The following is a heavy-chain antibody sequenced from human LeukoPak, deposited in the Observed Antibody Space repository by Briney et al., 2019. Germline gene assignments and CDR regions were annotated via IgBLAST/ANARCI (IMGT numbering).Heavy chain of an antibody. CDR2: IYPGDSDT. Sequence: GEPLKISCKGSGYSFTSYWIGWVRQMPGKGLEWMGIIYPGDSDTRYSPSFQGQVTISADKSISTAYLQWSSLKASDTATYYCARSGYSSGWSFDPWGQGTLVTVSS. J-gene: IGHJ5*02. D-gene: IGHD6-19*01. CDR1: GYSFTSYW. CDR3: ARSGYSSGWSFDP. V-gene: IGHV5-51*01.